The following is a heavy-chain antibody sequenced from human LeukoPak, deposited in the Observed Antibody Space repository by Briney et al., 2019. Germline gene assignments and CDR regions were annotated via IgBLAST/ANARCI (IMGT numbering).Heavy chain of an antibody. J-gene: IGHJ5*02. Sequence: KPSETLSLTCTVSGGSISSYYWSWIRQPPGKGLEWIGYIYYSGSTNYNPSLKSRVTISVDMSKNQFSLKLSSVTAADTAVYYCARDDPGYCSGGSCYGGWFDPWGQGTLVTVSS. CDR3: ARDDPGYCSGGSCYGGWFDP. CDR1: GGSISSYY. V-gene: IGHV4-59*12. CDR2: IYYSGST. D-gene: IGHD2-15*01.